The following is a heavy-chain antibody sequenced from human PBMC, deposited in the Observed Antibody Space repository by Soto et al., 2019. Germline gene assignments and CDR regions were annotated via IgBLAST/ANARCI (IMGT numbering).Heavy chain of an antibody. J-gene: IGHJ4*02. Sequence: QVQLQESGPGLVKPSGTLSLTCAVSAGSISSSSWWSWVRQPPGKGLEWIGEIYHSGSTTYSPSLKSPVTISVDKSKNQFSLKLSSVTAADTAVYYCARRGDGSGSLDYWGRGNLVTVSS. CDR3: ARRGDGSGSLDY. V-gene: IGHV4-4*02. D-gene: IGHD3-10*01. CDR1: AGSISSSSW. CDR2: IYHSGST.